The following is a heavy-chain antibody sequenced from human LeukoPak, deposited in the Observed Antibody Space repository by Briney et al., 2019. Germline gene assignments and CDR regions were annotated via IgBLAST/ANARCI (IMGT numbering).Heavy chain of an antibody. Sequence: GGSLRLSCAASGFTFSSYEVNWVRQAPGKGLEWVSYISTSGSTIYYADSVKGRFTVSRDNAKNSLYLQMNSLRAEDTAVYYCARESLYSGYDGWGQGTLVTVSS. V-gene: IGHV3-48*03. CDR1: GFTFSSYE. D-gene: IGHD5-12*01. CDR3: ARESLYSGYDG. CDR2: ISTSGSTI. J-gene: IGHJ4*02.